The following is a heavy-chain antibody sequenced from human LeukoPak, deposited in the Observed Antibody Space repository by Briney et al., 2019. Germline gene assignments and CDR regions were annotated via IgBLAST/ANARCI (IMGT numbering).Heavy chain of an antibody. CDR3: ASRSGRGLYGMDV. CDR1: GYSFTSYW. CDR2: IYPGDSDT. Sequence: GESLKISCKGSGYSFTSYWIGWVRQLPGKGLEWMGIIYPGDSDTTYSPSFQGQVTISADKSISTAYLQWSSRKASDTAMYYCASRSGRGLYGMDVWGLGTMVTVSS. D-gene: IGHD2-15*01. V-gene: IGHV5-51*01. J-gene: IGHJ6*01.